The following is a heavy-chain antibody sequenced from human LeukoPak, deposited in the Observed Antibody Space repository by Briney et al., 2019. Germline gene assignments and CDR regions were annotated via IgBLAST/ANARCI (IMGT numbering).Heavy chain of an antibody. CDR3: ARDFRVIAAAGRCAFDI. Sequence: ASVKVSCKASGYTFTSYGISWVRQAPGQGLEWMGWISAYNGNTNYAQKLQGRATMTTDTSTSTAYMELRSLRSDDTAVYYCARDFRVIAAAGRCAFDIWGQGTMVTVSS. D-gene: IGHD6-13*01. CDR1: GYTFTSYG. J-gene: IGHJ3*02. CDR2: ISAYNGNT. V-gene: IGHV1-18*01.